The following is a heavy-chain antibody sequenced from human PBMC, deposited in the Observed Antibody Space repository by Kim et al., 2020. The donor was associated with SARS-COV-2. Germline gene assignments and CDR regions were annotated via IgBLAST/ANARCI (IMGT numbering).Heavy chain of an antibody. CDR2: INSDGSST. V-gene: IGHV3-74*01. CDR3: ARDGSSWSYYYGMDV. D-gene: IGHD6-13*01. J-gene: IGHJ6*02. Sequence: GGSLRLSCAASGFTFSSYWMHWVRQAPGKGLVWVSRINSDGSSTSYADSVKGRFTISRDNAKNTLYLQMNSLRAEDTAVYYCARDGSSWSYYYGMDVWGQGTTVTVSS. CDR1: GFTFSSYW.